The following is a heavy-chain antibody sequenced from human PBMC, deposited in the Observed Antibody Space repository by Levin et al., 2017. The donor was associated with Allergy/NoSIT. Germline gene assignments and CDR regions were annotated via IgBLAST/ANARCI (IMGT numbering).Heavy chain of an antibody. CDR1: AFSFSSFS. CDR2: ISSSSSSI. V-gene: IGHV3-48*01. CDR3: ARGPYSNSFDY. Sequence: PGGSLRLSCAASAFSFSSFSMNWVRQAPGKGLEWVSYISSSSSSIYYADSVKGRFTISRDNAKNSLYLQMNSLRAEDTAVYYCARGPYSNSFDYWGQGTLVTVSP. J-gene: IGHJ4*02. D-gene: IGHD6-6*01.